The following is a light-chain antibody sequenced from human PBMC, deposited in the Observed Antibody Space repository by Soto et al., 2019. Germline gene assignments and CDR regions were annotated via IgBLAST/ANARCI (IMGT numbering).Light chain of an antibody. CDR1: QTVTRNY. CDR2: GAS. CDR3: QQHGSSPIT. J-gene: IGKJ5*01. Sequence: EIVLTQSPGPLSLSPGERATLSCRASQTVTRNYLAWHQQKPGQTPRLLVYGASSRATGIPDRFSGSGSGTDFTLTISRPEPEDFAVYYCQQHGSSPITFGQGTRLEIK. V-gene: IGKV3-20*01.